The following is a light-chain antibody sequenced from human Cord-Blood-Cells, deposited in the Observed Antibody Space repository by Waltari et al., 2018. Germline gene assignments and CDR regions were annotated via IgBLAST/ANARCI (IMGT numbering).Light chain of an antibody. J-gene: IGLJ3*02. Sequence: QSVLTQPPSASGTPGQRVTISCSGSSSNIGSNYVYWYQQLPGTAPKLLIYRNQRPSGVPDRFSGSKSGTSASLALSGLRSADAADYYCAAWDDSLSGRVFGGGTKLTVL. V-gene: IGLV1-47*01. CDR2: RN. CDR1: SSNIGSNY. CDR3: AAWDDSLSGRV.